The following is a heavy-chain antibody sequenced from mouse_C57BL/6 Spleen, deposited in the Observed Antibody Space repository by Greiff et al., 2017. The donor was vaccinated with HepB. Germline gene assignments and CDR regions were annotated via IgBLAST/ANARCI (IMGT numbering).Heavy chain of an antibody. V-gene: IGHV5-16*01. Sequence: DVKLVESEGGLVQPGSSMELSCTASGFTFSDYYMAWVRQVPEKGLEWVANINYDGSSTYYLDSLKSRFIISRDNAKNILYLQMSSLKSEDTATYYCARDTGIYDGYSYAMDYWGQGTSVTVSS. CDR1: GFTFSDYY. CDR2: INYDGSST. CDR3: ARDTGIYDGYSYAMDY. D-gene: IGHD2-3*01. J-gene: IGHJ4*01.